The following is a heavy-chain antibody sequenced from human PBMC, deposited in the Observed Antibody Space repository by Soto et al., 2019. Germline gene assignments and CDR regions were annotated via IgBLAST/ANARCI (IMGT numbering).Heavy chain of an antibody. CDR2: ISDRPTGHT. J-gene: IGHJ4*02. V-gene: IGHV3-23*01. CDR1: GFTFSHYT. CDR3: TTRMTAHFDY. Sequence: VGSLRLSCVASGFTFSHYTLNWVRRAPGKGLEWVSTISDRPTGHTHYAESVRGRLTISRDDSRDTVFLQMDSLRAEDTAVYYCTTRMTAHFDYWGQGVLVTVSS. D-gene: IGHD2-21*02.